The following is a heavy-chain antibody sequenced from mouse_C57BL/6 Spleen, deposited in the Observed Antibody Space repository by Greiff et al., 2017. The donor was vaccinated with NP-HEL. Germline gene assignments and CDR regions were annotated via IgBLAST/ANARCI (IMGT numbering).Heavy chain of an antibody. J-gene: IGHJ4*01. CDR1: GFNIKDDY. D-gene: IGHD1-1*01. Sequence: EVQLQQSGAELVRPGASVKLSCTASGFNIKDDYMHWVKQRPEQGLEWIGWIDPENGDTEYASKFQGKATITADTSSNTAYLQLSSLTSEDTAVYYGTTIATVVARAMDYWGQGTSVTVSS. CDR2: IDPENGDT. V-gene: IGHV14-4*01. CDR3: TTIATVVARAMDY.